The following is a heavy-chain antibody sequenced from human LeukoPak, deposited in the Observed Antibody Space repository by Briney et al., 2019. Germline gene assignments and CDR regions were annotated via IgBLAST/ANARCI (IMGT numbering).Heavy chain of an antibody. V-gene: IGHV1-18*01. Sequence: TSVNVSCKASGFNFDNFGITWFRQAPGHGLEWMGFFSAFTGEANYAPRLQGRVTMTRDTSTNTAFLHLRSLRSDDTAVYYCARDIPDSSAWYFWGQGTLITVSS. CDR2: FSAFTGEA. D-gene: IGHD3-22*01. CDR1: GFNFDNFG. J-gene: IGHJ4*02. CDR3: ARDIPDSSAWYF.